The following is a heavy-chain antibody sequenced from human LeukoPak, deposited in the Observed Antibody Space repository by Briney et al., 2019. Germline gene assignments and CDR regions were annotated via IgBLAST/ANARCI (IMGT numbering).Heavy chain of an antibody. Sequence: PSETLSLTSTVSGVSISNSSYYWGWIRQPPGKGLEWIGSMYYSGSTYYNPSLKSRVTISVDTPKNQFSLRLSSVTAADTAVYYCTILVAGVSNGYDNAIAIWGQGTMVTVSS. V-gene: IGHV4-39*07. D-gene: IGHD3-22*01. CDR2: MYYSGST. J-gene: IGHJ3*02. CDR3: TILVAGVSNGYDNAIAI. CDR1: GVSISNSSYY.